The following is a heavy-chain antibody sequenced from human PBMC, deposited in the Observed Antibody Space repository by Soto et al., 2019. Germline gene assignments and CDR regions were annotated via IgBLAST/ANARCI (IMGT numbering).Heavy chain of an antibody. V-gene: IGHV1-69*01. CDR3: AREREASSSLAYYALAI. J-gene: IGHJ3*02. Sequence: QVQLVQSGAEVKKPGSSVKVSCKASGGTFSSYAISWVRQAPGQGLEWMGGIIPIFGTANYAQKFQGRVTITADESTSTAYMELSSLRYEDTAVYYCAREREASSSLAYYALAIWGQGTMVTVSA. CDR2: IIPIFGTA. CDR1: GGTFSSYA. D-gene: IGHD6-6*01.